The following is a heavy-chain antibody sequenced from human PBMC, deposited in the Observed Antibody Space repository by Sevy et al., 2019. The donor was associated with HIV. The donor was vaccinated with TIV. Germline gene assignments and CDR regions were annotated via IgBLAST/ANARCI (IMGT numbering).Heavy chain of an antibody. J-gene: IGHJ3*02. CDR1: GYTFTGYY. D-gene: IGHD3-22*01. Sequence: ASVKVSCKASGYTFTGYYMHWVRQAPGQGLEWMGWINPNSGDTNYAQKFQGRVTMTRDTSISTAYMELSRLRSDDTAVYYCARDSRVSYYDSSGYLSDAFDIWGQGTMVTVSS. V-gene: IGHV1-2*02. CDR2: INPNSGDT. CDR3: ARDSRVSYYDSSGYLSDAFDI.